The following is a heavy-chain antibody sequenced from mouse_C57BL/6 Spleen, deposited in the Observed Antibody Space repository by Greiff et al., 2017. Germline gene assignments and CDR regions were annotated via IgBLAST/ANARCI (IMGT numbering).Heavy chain of an antibody. CDR2: IDPSDSYT. J-gene: IGHJ2*01. D-gene: IGHD1-1*01. CDR1: GYTFTSYW. V-gene: IGHV1-50*01. Sequence: QVQLKQPGAELVKPGASVKLSCKASGYTFTSYWMQWVKQRPGQGLEWIGEIDPSDSYTNYNQKFKGKATLTVDTSSSTAYMQLSSLTSEDSAVYYCARGDYYGIYYFDYWGQGTTLTVSS. CDR3: ARGDYYGIYYFDY.